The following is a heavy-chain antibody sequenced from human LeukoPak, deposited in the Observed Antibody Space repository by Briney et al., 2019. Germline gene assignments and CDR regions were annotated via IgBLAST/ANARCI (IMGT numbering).Heavy chain of an antibody. D-gene: IGHD3-3*01. CDR1: GFTFSSYP. CDR3: ARMENYYYGMDV. CDR2: ISSNGVST. J-gene: IGHJ6*02. V-gene: IGHV3-64*01. Sequence: GGSLRLSCAASGFTFSSYPMHWVRQAPGKGLEYVSAISSNGVSTYYVNSVKGRFTISRDNSKNTLYLQMGSLRAEDMAVYYCARMENYYYGMDVWGQGTTVTVSS.